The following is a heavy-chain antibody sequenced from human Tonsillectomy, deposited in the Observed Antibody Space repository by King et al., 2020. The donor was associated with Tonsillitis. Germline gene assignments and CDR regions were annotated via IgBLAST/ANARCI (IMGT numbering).Heavy chain of an antibody. Sequence: VQLQESGPGLVKPSETLSLTCTVSDDSITSDYYWGWIRQPPGRGLEWIGCIFHSGSSYYNPSLNSRVTISIDTSKNQFSLRLTSVTAADTAIDYCARESWKSDSWYYVDYWGQGTLVTVSS. CDR3: ARESWKSDSWYYVDY. J-gene: IGHJ4*02. D-gene: IGHD6-13*01. CDR2: IFHSGSS. V-gene: IGHV4-38-2*02. CDR1: DDSITSDYY.